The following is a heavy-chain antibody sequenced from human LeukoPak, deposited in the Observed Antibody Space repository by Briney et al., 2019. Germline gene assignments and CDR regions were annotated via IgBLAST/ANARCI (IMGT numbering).Heavy chain of an antibody. CDR2: IISILGIA. D-gene: IGHD1-26*01. Sequence: SVKVSCKASGGTFSSYAISWVRQAPGQGLEWMGRIISILGIANYAQKFQGRVTITADKSTSTAYMELSSLRSEDTAVYYCARDLEWELRWDYWGQGTLVTVSS. CDR1: GGTFSSYA. CDR3: ARDLEWELRWDY. J-gene: IGHJ4*02. V-gene: IGHV1-69*04.